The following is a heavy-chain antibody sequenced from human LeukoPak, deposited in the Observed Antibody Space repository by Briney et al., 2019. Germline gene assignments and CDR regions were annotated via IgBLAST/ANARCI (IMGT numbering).Heavy chain of an antibody. D-gene: IGHD2-21*02. Sequence: GASVKVSCKASGYTFTGHSIHWVRQAPGQGLEWMGWVSPNSGGTKYAQKFQGRVTMTRDTSISTAYMELTSLRSDDTAVYYCARDPATIMVVTDMNGFDIWGQGTLVTVSS. V-gene: IGHV1-2*02. CDR2: VSPNSGGT. J-gene: IGHJ3*02. CDR3: ARDPATIMVVTDMNGFDI. CDR1: GYTFTGHS.